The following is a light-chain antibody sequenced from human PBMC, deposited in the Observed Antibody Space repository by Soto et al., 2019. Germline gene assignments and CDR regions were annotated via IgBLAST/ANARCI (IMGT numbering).Light chain of an antibody. J-gene: IGLJ3*02. V-gene: IGLV2-11*01. CDR2: DVS. Sequence: QSALTQPRSASGSPGQSITISCTGTSSDVGGYNYVSWYQQHPAKAPKLIIFDVSKRPSGVPNRFSGSKSGNTASLTISGLRAEDEADYYCSSYTSTATRVFGGGTKVTVL. CDR3: SSYTSTATRV. CDR1: SSDVGGYNY.